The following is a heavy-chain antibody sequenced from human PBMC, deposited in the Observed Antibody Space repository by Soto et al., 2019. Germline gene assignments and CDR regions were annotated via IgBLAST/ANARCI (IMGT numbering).Heavy chain of an antibody. CDR3: AGLGLRVHYYYGMDV. V-gene: IGHV5-51*01. CDR1: GYSFTSYW. J-gene: IGHJ6*04. Sequence: GESLKISCKGSGYSFTSYWIGWVRQMPGKGLEWMGIIYPGDSDTRYSPSFQGQVTISADKSISTAYLQWSSLKASDTAMYYCAGLGLRVHYYYGMDVWGKGTTVTVSS. CDR2: IYPGDSDT.